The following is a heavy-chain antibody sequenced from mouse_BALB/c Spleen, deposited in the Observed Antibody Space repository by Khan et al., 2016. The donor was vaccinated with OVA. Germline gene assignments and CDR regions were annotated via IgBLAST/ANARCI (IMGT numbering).Heavy chain of an antibody. CDR1: GYTFTSYW. D-gene: IGHD2-12*01. CDR3: TRWSYWFAY. CDR2: IYPGSGST. Sequence: LQQPGSELVRPGASVKLSCKASGYTFTSYWMHWVKQRPGQGLEWIGDIYPGSGSTNHDEKFKSKATLTVDTSSSTAYMQLSSLTSDDSAVYYCTRWSYWFAYWGQGTLVTVSA. V-gene: IGHV1S22*01. J-gene: IGHJ3*01.